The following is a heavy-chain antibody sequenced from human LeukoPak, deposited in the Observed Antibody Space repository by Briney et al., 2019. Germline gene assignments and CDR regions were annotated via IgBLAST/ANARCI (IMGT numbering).Heavy chain of an antibody. Sequence: SETLSLTCTVSGVSINSHYWSWIRQPPGKGLEWIGFIYDSGSANYKSSLESRVTMSVDTSKNQVSLKLSSVTAADTAVYYCARVLQNYYHMDVWGKGTTVTVSS. D-gene: IGHD3-3*01. J-gene: IGHJ6*03. CDR2: IYDSGSA. V-gene: IGHV4-59*11. CDR3: ARVLQNYYHMDV. CDR1: GVSINSHY.